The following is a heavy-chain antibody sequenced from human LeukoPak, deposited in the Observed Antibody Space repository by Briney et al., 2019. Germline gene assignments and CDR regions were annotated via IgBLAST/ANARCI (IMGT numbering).Heavy chain of an antibody. CDR1: GFTFSSYS. CDR2: IKNNADGGTT. Sequence: GGSLRLSCAASGFTFSSYSMNWVRQAPGKGLEWVGRIKNNADGGTTDYAAPVKGRFTISRDDSKHTLYLQMNSLKTEDTAVYYCTTIAMSYDYWGQGTLVTVSS. D-gene: IGHD2-21*01. CDR3: TTIAMSYDY. J-gene: IGHJ4*02. V-gene: IGHV3-15*01.